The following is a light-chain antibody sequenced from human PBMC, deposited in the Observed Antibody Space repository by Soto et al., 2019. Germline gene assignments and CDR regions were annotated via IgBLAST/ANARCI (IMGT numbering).Light chain of an antibody. Sequence: DIQMTQSPSTLSASVEDRVTITCRASQSLDSWLAWYQQKPGKPPKLLIYKTSILEFGVPSRFSGSGSGTLFTLTSSSLQPDDFATYYCQQYHSFSTFGQGTKVEIK. J-gene: IGKJ1*01. CDR2: KTS. CDR1: QSLDSW. CDR3: QQYHSFST. V-gene: IGKV1-5*03.